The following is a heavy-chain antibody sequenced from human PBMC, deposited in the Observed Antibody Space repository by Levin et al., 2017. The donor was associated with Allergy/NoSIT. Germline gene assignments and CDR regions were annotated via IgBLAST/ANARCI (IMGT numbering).Heavy chain of an antibody. J-gene: IGHJ4*02. Sequence: AASVKVSCKASGGTFSSYAISWVRQAPGQGLEWMGGIIPIFGTANYAQKFQGRVTITADESTSTAYMELSSLRSEDTAVYYCGMRSSGWYYFDYWGQGTLVTVSS. CDR1: GGTFSSYA. D-gene: IGHD6-19*01. V-gene: IGHV1-69*13. CDR2: IIPIFGTA. CDR3: GMRSSGWYYFDY.